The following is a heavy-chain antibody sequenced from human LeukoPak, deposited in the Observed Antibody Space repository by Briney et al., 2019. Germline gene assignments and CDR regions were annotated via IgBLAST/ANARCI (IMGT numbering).Heavy chain of an antibody. CDR2: MSGSGGST. D-gene: IGHD3-22*01. V-gene: IGHV3-23*01. J-gene: IGHJ4*02. CDR1: GFTFSSYA. CDR3: AKGHYDSSGYYNDY. Sequence: PGGSLRLSCAASGFTFSSYAMSWVRQAPGKGLEWVSAMSGSGGSTYYADSVKGRFTISRDNSKNTLYLQMNSLRAEDTAVYYCAKGHYDSSGYYNDYWGQGTLVTVSS.